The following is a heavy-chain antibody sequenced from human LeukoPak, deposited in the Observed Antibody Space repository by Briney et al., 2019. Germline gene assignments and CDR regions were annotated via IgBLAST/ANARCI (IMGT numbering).Heavy chain of an antibody. CDR1: GGTFSSYA. CDR3: ASDRKRYYDYVWGSYVD. J-gene: IGHJ4*02. CDR2: IIPIFGTA. V-gene: IGHV1-69*13. Sequence: ASVKVSCKASGGTFSSYAISWVRQAPGQGLEWIGGIIPIFGTANYAQKFQGRVTITADESTSTAYMELSSLRSEDTAVYYCASDRKRYYDYVWGSYVDWGQGTLVTVSS. D-gene: IGHD3-16*01.